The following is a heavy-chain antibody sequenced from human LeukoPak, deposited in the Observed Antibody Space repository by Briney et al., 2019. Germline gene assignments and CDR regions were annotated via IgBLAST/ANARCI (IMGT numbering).Heavy chain of an antibody. D-gene: IGHD3-22*01. Sequence: PSETLSLTCTVYGGSISSHYWSWIRQPAGKGLEWIGRISNSGSTNYNSSLKSRVTMSVDTSKNQCSLKLSSVTAADTAVYYCARLYYDRSGHRLDSWGQGTLVTVSS. CDR2: ISNSGST. J-gene: IGHJ4*02. CDR1: GGSISSHY. V-gene: IGHV4-4*07. CDR3: ARLYYDRSGHRLDS.